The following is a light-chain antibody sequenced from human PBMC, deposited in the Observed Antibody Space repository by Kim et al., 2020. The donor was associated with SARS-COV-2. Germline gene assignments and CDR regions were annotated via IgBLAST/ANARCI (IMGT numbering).Light chain of an antibody. J-gene: IGKJ5*01. Sequence: SPGERATLACRASQRVSSYLACYQQKPGQDPRLLFFDESNRATGIPARFSGSGSGTDFTLTISSLEPEDFAVYYCQQRSNWPPITFGQGTRLEIK. CDR3: QQRSNWPPIT. CDR2: DES. CDR1: QRVSSY. V-gene: IGKV3-11*01.